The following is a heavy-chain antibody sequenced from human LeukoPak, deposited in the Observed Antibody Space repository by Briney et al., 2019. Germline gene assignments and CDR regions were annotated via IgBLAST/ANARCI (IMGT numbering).Heavy chain of an antibody. CDR2: IYHSGST. Sequence: SETLSLTCTVSGGSISSSSYYWGWIRQPPGKGLEWIGSIYHSGSTNYNPSLKRRVTISVDKSKNQFSLKLSSVTAADTAVYYCARVPYSSSWYYFDYWGQGTLVTVSS. CDR1: GGSISSSSYY. CDR3: ARVPYSSSWYYFDY. D-gene: IGHD6-13*01. J-gene: IGHJ4*02. V-gene: IGHV4-39*07.